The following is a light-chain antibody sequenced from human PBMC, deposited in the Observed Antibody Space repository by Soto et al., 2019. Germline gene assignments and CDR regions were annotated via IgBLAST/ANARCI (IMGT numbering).Light chain of an antibody. CDR1: SSDVGDCNY. CDR3: AAWDDSLNGVV. CDR2: DVT. J-gene: IGLJ2*01. Sequence: QSALTQPASVSGSPGRAVTISCTGSSSDVGDCNYVSWYQHLPGRAPKLIIYDVTNRPSGISYRFSASKSGTSASLAISGLQSEDEADYYCAAWDDSLNGVVFGGGTKLTVL. V-gene: IGLV2-14*03.